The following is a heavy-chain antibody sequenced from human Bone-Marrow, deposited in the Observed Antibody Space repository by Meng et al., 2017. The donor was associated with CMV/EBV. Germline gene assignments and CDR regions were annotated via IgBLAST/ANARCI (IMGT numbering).Heavy chain of an antibody. CDR2: MNPNSGNT. J-gene: IGHJ3*02. V-gene: IGHV1-8*01. Sequence: ASVKVSCKASGYTFTSYDINWVRQATGQGLEWMGWMNPNSGNTGYAQKFQGRVTMTRNTSISTAYMELSSLRSEDTAVYYCARQGPTYYDFWSGYTGAFDIWGQGTMVTVSS. D-gene: IGHD3-3*01. CDR3: ARQGPTYYDFWSGYTGAFDI. CDR1: GYTFTSYD.